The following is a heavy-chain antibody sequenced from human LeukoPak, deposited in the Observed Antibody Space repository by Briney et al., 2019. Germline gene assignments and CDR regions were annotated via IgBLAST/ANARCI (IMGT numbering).Heavy chain of an antibody. D-gene: IGHD6-19*01. V-gene: IGHV3-74*01. CDR1: GFTFSSYW. Sequence: TGGSLRLSCAASGFTFSSYWMHWVRQAPGKGLVWVSRINSDGSSTSYADSVKGRFTISRDNAKNTLYLQMNSLRAEDTALYYCAKGPGIAVAGTHHTDDYWGQGTLVTVSS. CDR3: AKGPGIAVAGTHHTDDY. J-gene: IGHJ4*02. CDR2: INSDGSST.